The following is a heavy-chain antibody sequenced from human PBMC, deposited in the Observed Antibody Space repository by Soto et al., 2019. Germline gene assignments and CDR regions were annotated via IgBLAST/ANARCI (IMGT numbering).Heavy chain of an antibody. CDR1: GGSISSGDYY. V-gene: IGHV4-30-4*01. CDR2: IYYSGST. Sequence: TLSLTCTVSGGSISSGDYYWSWIRQPPGKGLEWIGYIYYSGSTYYNPSLKSRVTISVDTSKNQFSLKLSSVTAADTAVYYCARDWEGYCSGGSCYSGFQFDPWGQGTLVTVSS. CDR3: ARDWEGYCSGGSCYSGFQFDP. D-gene: IGHD2-15*01. J-gene: IGHJ5*02.